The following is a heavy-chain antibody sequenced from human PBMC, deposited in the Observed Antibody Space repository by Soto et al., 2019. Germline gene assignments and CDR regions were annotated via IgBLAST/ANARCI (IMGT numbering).Heavy chain of an antibody. D-gene: IGHD6-6*01. Sequence: PGESLKISCKGSGYSFTSYWIGWVRQVPGKGLEWMGIIYPGDSDTRYSPSFQGQVTISHDKSISTAYLQWRSLKASDTAMYYCARPSSSSSPWFDPWGHGTLVTVSS. J-gene: IGHJ5*02. V-gene: IGHV5-51*01. CDR1: GYSFTSYW. CDR3: ARPSSSSSPWFDP. CDR2: IYPGDSDT.